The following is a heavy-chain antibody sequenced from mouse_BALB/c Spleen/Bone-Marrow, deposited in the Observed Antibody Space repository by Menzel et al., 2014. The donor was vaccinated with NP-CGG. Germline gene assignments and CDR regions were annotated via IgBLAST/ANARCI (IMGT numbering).Heavy chain of an antibody. CDR2: IYPSVRYT. CDR1: GYTFTSYW. D-gene: IGHD1-1*01. J-gene: IGHJ2*01. CDR3: TRSYGSRYGYYFDY. Sequence: QVQLQQSGAELVRPGASEKLSCKASGYTFTSYWINWVKQRPGQGLEWIGNIYPSVRYTNYNQTLKDKATLTVDKSSSTAYMQLRSPTSEDSAVYYCTRSYGSRYGYYFDYLGHGTTRTVSS. V-gene: IGHV1-69*02.